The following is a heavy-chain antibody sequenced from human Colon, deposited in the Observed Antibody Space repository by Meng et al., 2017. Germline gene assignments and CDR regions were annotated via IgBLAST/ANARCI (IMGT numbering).Heavy chain of an antibody. J-gene: IGHJ4*02. CDR1: VSSVSSNDAT. V-gene: IGHV6-1*01. D-gene: IGHD6-13*01. Sequence: LQQPRPGSVQPPPTLSPTGAITVSSVSSNDATWNWIRQSPSRGLEWLGRTFYRAKWISDYAVSLESRITINPDTSKNQFTLQLNSVTPEDTAVYYCARLVGNSWLPDWGQGTLVTVSS. CDR2: TFYRAKWIS. CDR3: ARLVGNSWLPD.